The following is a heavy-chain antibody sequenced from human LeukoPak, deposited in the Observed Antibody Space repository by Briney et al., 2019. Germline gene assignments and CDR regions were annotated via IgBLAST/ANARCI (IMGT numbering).Heavy chain of an antibody. V-gene: IGHV3-49*04. CDR1: GFTFGDYA. CDR3: TRSKGTWIRLWPPQDYYYGMDV. CDR2: IRSKAYGGTT. Sequence: GGSLRLSCTASGFTFGDYAMSWVRQAPGKGLEWVGFIRSKAYGGTTEYAASVKGRFTISRDDSKSIAYLQMNSLKTEDTAVYYCTRSKGTWIRLWPPQDYYYGMDVWGQGTTVTVSS. D-gene: IGHD5-18*01. J-gene: IGHJ6*02.